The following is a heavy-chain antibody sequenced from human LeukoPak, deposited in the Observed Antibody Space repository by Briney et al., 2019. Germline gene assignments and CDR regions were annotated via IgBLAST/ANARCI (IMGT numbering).Heavy chain of an antibody. Sequence: PGGSLRLSCAASGFTFSSYGMHWVRQAPGKGLEWVAVIWYDGSNKYYADSVKGRFTISRDNSKNTLYLQMNSLRAEDTAVYYCAKDPAGGVVPAATDYWGQGTLVTVSS. D-gene: IGHD2-2*01. CDR3: AKDPAGGVVPAATDY. V-gene: IGHV3-30*02. CDR1: GFTFSSYG. CDR2: IWYDGSNK. J-gene: IGHJ4*02.